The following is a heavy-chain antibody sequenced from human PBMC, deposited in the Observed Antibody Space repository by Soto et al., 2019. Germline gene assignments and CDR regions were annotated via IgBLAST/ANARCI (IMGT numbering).Heavy chain of an antibody. D-gene: IGHD2-2*03. CDR3: AKGLDGYGHSPGNWFDP. CDR1: GFTFSSYG. CDR2: ISNSGGTT. Sequence: GGSLRLSCATSGFTFSSYGMSWVRQAPGKGLEWVATISNSGGTTYYADSVKGRFTISRDTSKNTLYLQMNSLRADDTAVYYCAKGLDGYGHSPGNWFDPWGQGTLVTVSS. J-gene: IGHJ5*02. V-gene: IGHV3-23*01.